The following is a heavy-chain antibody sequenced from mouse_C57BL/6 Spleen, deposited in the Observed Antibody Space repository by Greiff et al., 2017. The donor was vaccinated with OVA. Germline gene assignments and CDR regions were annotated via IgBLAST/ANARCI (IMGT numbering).Heavy chain of an antibody. CDR2: IWSDGST. Sequence: QVQLKESGPGLVAPSQSLSITCTVSGFSLTSYGVHWVRQPPGKGLEWLVVIWSDGSTTYNSALKSRLSISKDNSKSQVFLKMNSLQTDDTAMYYCATSSSPYYYAMDYWGQGTSVTVSS. V-gene: IGHV2-6*03. CDR3: ATSSSPYYYAMDY. CDR1: GFSLTSYG. D-gene: IGHD1-1*01. J-gene: IGHJ4*01.